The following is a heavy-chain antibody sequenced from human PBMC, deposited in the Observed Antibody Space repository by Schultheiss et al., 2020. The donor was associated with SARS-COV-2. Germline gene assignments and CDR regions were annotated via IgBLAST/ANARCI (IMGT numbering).Heavy chain of an antibody. CDR1: GASLNTYY. CDR2: IYHNGGT. D-gene: IGHD2-2*01. CDR3: ARDRGYQLYYYYGMDV. Sequence: SETLSLTCTVSGASLNTYYWSWVRQPPGKGLEWLAYIYHNGGTNYNPSLEGRVTISVDTSKNQFSLKLSSVTAADTAVYYCARDRGYQLYYYYGMDVWGQGTTVTVSS. J-gene: IGHJ6*02. V-gene: IGHV4-59*01.